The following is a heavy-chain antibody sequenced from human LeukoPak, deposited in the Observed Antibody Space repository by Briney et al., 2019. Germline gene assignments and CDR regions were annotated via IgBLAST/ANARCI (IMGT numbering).Heavy chain of an antibody. J-gene: IGHJ6*03. D-gene: IGHD2-21*01. CDR2: INSDGSST. CDR3: ARGGRLHYYYYMDV. Sequence: PGGSLRLSCAASGFTFSSYWMHWVRQAPGKGLVWVSRINSDGSSTSYADSVKGRFTISRDNAKNTLYLQMNSLRAEDTAVYYCARGGRLHYYYYMDVWGKGTTVTISS. V-gene: IGHV3-74*01. CDR1: GFTFSSYW.